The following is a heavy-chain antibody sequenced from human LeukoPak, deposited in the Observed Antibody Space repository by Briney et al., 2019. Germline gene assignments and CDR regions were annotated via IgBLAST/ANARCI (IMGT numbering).Heavy chain of an antibody. J-gene: IGHJ4*02. CDR1: GGSISSSSYY. D-gene: IGHD7-27*01. CDR2: IYYSGST. CDR3: ATLTGDIVY. V-gene: IGHV4-39*01. Sequence: SETLSLTCTVSGGSISSSSYYWGWIRQPPGKGLEWIGSIYYSGSTYYNPSLKSRVTISVDTSENQFSLKLSSVTAADTAVYYCATLTGDIVYWGQRTLVTVSS.